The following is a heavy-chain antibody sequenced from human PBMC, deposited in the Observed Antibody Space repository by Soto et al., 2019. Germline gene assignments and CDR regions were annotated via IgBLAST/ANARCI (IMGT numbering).Heavy chain of an antibody. Sequence: ASVKVSCKASGYTFTGHYIHWVRQAPEQGPEWMGEIGPESGATRYAQKFQGRVTMTRDTSITTVYMELKNLSPDDTTVYYCGRGRSGQIVVFYWGQGTPVTVSS. J-gene: IGHJ4*02. V-gene: IGHV1-2*02. CDR1: GYTFTGHY. CDR2: IGPESGAT. CDR3: GRGRSGQIVVFY. D-gene: IGHD1-26*01.